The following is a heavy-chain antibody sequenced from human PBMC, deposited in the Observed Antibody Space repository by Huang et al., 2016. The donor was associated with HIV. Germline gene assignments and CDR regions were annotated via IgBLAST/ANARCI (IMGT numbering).Heavy chain of an antibody. V-gene: IGHV1-69*13. CDR1: GGTFNNYA. Sequence: QVQLVQSGAEVKKPGSSVKVSCKASGGTFNNYAFSWVRQAPGQGLEWMGGIIPIVGTANDAQKFQDRVTITADESTSTAYMELSSLRSEDTAIYYCASGLSLVYYLYYMDVWGKGTTVTDSS. D-gene: IGHD3-16*02. CDR2: IIPIVGTA. J-gene: IGHJ6*03. CDR3: ASGLSLVYYLYYMDV.